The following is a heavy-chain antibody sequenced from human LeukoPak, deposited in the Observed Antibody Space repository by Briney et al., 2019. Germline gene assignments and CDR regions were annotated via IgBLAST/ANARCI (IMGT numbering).Heavy chain of an antibody. V-gene: IGHV3-15*01. J-gene: IGHJ4*02. Sequence: PGGSLRLSCAASGFTCSNAWMSWVRQAPGKGLEWDGRIKSKTDGGTTDYAAPVKGRFTISRDDSKNTLYLQMNSLKTEDTAVYYCWGTGYSSSWYRSDYFDYWGQGTLVTVSS. CDR1: GFTCSNAW. CDR3: WGTGYSSSWYRSDYFDY. D-gene: IGHD6-13*01. CDR2: IKSKTDGGTT.